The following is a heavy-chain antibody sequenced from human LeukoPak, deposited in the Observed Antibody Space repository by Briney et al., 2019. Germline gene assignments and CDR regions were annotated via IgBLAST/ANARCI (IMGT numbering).Heavy chain of an antibody. J-gene: IGHJ5*02. CDR2: IYYSGST. V-gene: IGHV4-39*07. CDR3: ARVPPYAGSSSPFDP. D-gene: IGHD6-13*01. Sequence: SETLSLTCTVSGYSISSSSYYWGWIRQPPGKGLEWIGSIYYSGSTYYNPSLKSRVTISVDTSKNQFSLKLSSVTAADTAVYYCARVPPYAGSSSPFDPWGQGTLVTVSS. CDR1: GYSISSSSYY.